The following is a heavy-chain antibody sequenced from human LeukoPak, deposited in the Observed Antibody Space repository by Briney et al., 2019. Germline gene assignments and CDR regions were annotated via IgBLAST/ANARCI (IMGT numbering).Heavy chain of an antibody. V-gene: IGHV3-64D*06. CDR3: VKDLYRGDTSSWYYFDY. J-gene: IGHJ4*02. CDR2: ISANGGST. D-gene: IGHD6-13*01. CDR1: GFIISNYA. Sequence: GGSLRLSCSASGFIISNYAMHWVRQAPGKGLEYVSAISANGGSTYYADPVKGRFTISRDNSKNTLYLQMSSLRAEDTAIYHCVKDLYRGDTSSWYYFDYWGQGTLVTVSS.